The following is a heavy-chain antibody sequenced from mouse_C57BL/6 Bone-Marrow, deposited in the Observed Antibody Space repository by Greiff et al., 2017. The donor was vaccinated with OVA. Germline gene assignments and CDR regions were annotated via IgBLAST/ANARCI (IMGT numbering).Heavy chain of an antibody. CDR1: GFSLSTFGMG. Sequence: QVTLKVSGPGILQPSQTLSLTCSFSGFSLSTFGMGVGWIRQPSGKGLEWLAHTWWDDDKYYNPALKSRLTISKDTSKNQVFLKSANVDTADTATYYCARITYYGRHLYFDVWGTGTTVTVSS. CDR3: ARITYYGRHLYFDV. D-gene: IGHD1-1*01. CDR2: TWWDDDK. J-gene: IGHJ1*03. V-gene: IGHV8-8*01.